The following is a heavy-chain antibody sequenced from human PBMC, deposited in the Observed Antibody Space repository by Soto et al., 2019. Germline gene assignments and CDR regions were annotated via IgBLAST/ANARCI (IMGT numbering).Heavy chain of an antibody. V-gene: IGHV1-18*01. Sequence: QVQLVQSGAEVKKPGASVKVSCKASGYTFTSYGISWVRQAPGQGLEWMGWISAYNGNTNYAQKLQGRVTMTTDTSTSTAYMELRSLRSDDTTVYYCARDSEEFWSGYYTQRDYWGQGTLVTVSS. D-gene: IGHD3-3*01. J-gene: IGHJ4*02. CDR2: ISAYNGNT. CDR3: ARDSEEFWSGYYTQRDY. CDR1: GYTFTSYG.